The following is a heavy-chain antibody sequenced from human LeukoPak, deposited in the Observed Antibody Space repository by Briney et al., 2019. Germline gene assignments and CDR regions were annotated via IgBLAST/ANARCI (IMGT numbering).Heavy chain of an antibody. CDR3: ARGTGTSWFDY. Sequence: ASVKVSCRASGYSFTVTYMHWVGQAPGQGLEWRRWMNPNTGGTSFAQKFQGRVTMTRDTSISTAYMELGRLTSDDTAVYYCARGTGTSWFDYWGQGTLVTVSS. D-gene: IGHD6-13*01. CDR1: GYSFTVTY. CDR2: MNPNTGGT. V-gene: IGHV1-2*02. J-gene: IGHJ4*02.